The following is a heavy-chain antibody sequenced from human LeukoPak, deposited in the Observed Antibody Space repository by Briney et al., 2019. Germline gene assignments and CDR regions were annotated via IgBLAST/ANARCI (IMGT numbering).Heavy chain of an antibody. CDR3: ARSSTGRLDY. CDR2: TFYRSKWYY. V-gene: IGHV6-1*01. CDR1: GDSVSSNSAA. Sequence: SQTLSLTCAISGDSVSSNSAAWNWIRQSPSRGLEWLGMTFYRSKWYYDYAVSVKSRITINPDTSKNQVSLHLNSMIPGDTAVYYCARSSTGRLDYWGQGTLVTVSS. J-gene: IGHJ4*02. D-gene: IGHD3-10*01.